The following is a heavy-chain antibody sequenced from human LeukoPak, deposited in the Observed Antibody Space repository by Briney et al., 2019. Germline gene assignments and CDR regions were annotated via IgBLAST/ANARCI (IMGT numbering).Heavy chain of an antibody. J-gene: IGHJ4*02. D-gene: IGHD6-19*01. CDR1: GGSFSGYY. V-gene: IGHV4-34*01. CDR2: INHSGST. Sequence: PSETLSLTCAVYGGSFSGYYWSWIRQPPGKGLEWIGEINHSGSTNYNPSLKSRVTISVDTSKNQFSLKLSSVTAADTAVYYCARMAVDSFDWGQGTLVTVSS. CDR3: ARMAVDSFD.